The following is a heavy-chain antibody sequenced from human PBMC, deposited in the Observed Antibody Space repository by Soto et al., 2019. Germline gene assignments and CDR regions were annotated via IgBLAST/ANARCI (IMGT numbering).Heavy chain of an antibody. J-gene: IGHJ5*02. V-gene: IGHV4-4*07. Sequence: SETLSLTCTVAGGSISSYRLSWIRQPAGKGLEWIGRLNNYGTTHYNPSLKSRVTVSVDTSRNQFFLTQRSVTAADSAVYHCGRESGETWYYEGAWRQGPPVTVSS. D-gene: IGHD1-7*01. CDR3: GRESGETWYYEGA. CDR2: LNNYGTT. CDR1: GGSISSYR.